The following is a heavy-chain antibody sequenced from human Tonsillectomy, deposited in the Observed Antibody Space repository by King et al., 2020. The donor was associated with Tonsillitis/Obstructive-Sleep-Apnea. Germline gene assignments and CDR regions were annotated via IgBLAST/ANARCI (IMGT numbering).Heavy chain of an antibody. D-gene: IGHD2-8*01. CDR1: GYTFTSYG. Sequence: QLVQSGAEVKKAGASVKFSCKASGYTFTSYGISWVRQAPGQGLEWMGWIIPYNGNTNYAQQLQGRVTMTTDTSTSTAYLELRGLRSDDTAVYYCARDNSKMVYAWYYYYMDVWRKATTVTV. CDR2: IIPYNGNT. V-gene: IGHV1-18*01. CDR3: ARDNSKMVYAWYYYYMDV. J-gene: IGHJ6*03.